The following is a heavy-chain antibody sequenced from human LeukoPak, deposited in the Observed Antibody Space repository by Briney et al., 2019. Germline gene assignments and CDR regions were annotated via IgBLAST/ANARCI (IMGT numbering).Heavy chain of an antibody. CDR3: AGYCSSTSCHGWFDH. J-gene: IGHJ5*02. Sequence: GXSLRLSCAASGFTFSSYSMNWVRQAPGKGLEWVSSISSSSSYIYYADSVKGRFTIYRDNAKNSLYLQMNSLRAEDTAVYYCAGYCSSTSCHGWFDHWGQGTLVTVSS. CDR2: ISSSSSYI. CDR1: GFTFSSYS. D-gene: IGHD2-2*01. V-gene: IGHV3-21*01.